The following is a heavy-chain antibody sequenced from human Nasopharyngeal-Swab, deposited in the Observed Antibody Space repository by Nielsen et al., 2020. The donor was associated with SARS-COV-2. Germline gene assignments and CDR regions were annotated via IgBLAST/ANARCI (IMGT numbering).Heavy chain of an antibody. J-gene: IGHJ6*02. D-gene: IGHD6-13*01. Sequence: GGSLRLSCAASGFTFSSYWMSWVRQAPGKGLKWVANIKQDGSDQYYVDSVKGRFTISRDNAKNSLYLQMNSLRAEDTAVYYCARGTWYSSSGASYYYYYGMDVWGQGTTVTVSS. V-gene: IGHV3-7*01. CDR2: IKQDGSDQ. CDR1: GFTFSSYW. CDR3: ARGTWYSSSGASYYYYYGMDV.